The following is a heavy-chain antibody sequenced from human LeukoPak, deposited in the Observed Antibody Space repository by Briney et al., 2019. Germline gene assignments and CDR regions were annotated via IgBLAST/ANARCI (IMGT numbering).Heavy chain of an antibody. CDR2: ISYDGGNK. V-gene: IGHV3-30*03. Sequence: QPGRSLRLSCVASGFIFSSYGMHWVRQAPGKGLEWVAVISYDGGNKYYADSVKGRFTLSRDNSNNTLYVQMNSLRVEDTAVYYCARGVAVPGGQYYFDSWGQGTLVTVSS. CDR3: ARGVAVPGGQYYFDS. D-gene: IGHD6-19*01. CDR1: GFIFSSYG. J-gene: IGHJ4*02.